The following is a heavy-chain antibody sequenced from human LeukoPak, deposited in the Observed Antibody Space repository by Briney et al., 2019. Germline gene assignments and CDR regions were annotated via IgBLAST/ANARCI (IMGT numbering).Heavy chain of an antibody. CDR2: IRSKSYGGTT. CDR1: GFTFADYA. D-gene: IGHD1-7*01. V-gene: IGHV3-49*03. CDR3: MRGRLELRY. J-gene: IGHJ4*02. Sequence: PGRSLRLSCTGSGFTFADYAVSWFRQAPGKGLEWVGFIRSKSYGGTTEYAASVKGRFTISRDDSKTIAYLQMNSLKTEDTAVYYCMRGRLELRYWGQGTLVTVSS.